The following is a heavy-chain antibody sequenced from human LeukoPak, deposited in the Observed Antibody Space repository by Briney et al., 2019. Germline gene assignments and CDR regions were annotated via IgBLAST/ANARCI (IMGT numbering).Heavy chain of an antibody. V-gene: IGHV4-30-2*01. J-gene: IGHJ5*02. CDR2: IYHSGST. CDR3: ARGDVILEQPGFDP. D-gene: IGHD6-13*01. CDR1: GGSISSGGYP. Sequence: SQTLSLTCAVSGGSISSGGYPWRSIRQPPGKGLEGIGYIYHSGSTYYNPSLKSRVTISVDRSKNQFSLKLSSVTAADTAVYYCARGDVILEQPGFDPWGQGTLVTVSS.